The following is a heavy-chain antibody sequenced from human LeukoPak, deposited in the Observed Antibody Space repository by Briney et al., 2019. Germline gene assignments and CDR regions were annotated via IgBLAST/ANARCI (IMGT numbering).Heavy chain of an antibody. V-gene: IGHV3-23*01. CDR2: ISGSGGST. D-gene: IGHD4-17*01. CDR1: GFTFSSYA. Sequence: PGGSLRLSCAASGFTFSSYAMSWVRQAPGKGLEWVSAISGSGGSTYYADSVKGRFTISRDNSKNTLYLQMNSLRAEDTAVYYCAKMHDYGDYEPYYYGMDVWGQGTTVTVSS. J-gene: IGHJ6*02. CDR3: AKMHDYGDYEPYYYGMDV.